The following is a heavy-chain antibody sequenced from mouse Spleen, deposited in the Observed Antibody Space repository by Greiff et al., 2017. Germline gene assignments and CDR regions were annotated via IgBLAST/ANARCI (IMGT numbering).Heavy chain of an antibody. CDR2: ISSGGGNT. CDR3: ARYRYDVGYAMDY. D-gene: IGHD2-14*01. CDR1: GFTFSSYT. J-gene: IGHJ4*01. V-gene: IGHV5-9*03. Sequence: EVQWVESGGGLVKPGGSLKLSCAASGFTFSSYTMSWVRQTPEKRLEWVATISSGGGNTYYPDSVKGRFTISRDNAKNTLYLQMSSLRSEDTALYYCARYRYDVGYAMDYWGQGTSVTVSS.